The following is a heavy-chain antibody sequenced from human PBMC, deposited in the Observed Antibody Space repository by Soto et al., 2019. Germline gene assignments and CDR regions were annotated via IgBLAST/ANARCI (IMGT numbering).Heavy chain of an antibody. D-gene: IGHD6-19*01. CDR1: GYTFTGYY. Sequence: GASVKVSCKASGYTFTGYYMHWVRQAPGQGLEWMGWINPNSGGTNYAQKFQGRVTMTRDTSISTAYMELSRLRSDDTAVYYCATISSGWYSFYDYWGQGTLVTVSS. CDR2: INPNSGGT. J-gene: IGHJ4*02. CDR3: ATISSGWYSFYDY. V-gene: IGHV1-2*02.